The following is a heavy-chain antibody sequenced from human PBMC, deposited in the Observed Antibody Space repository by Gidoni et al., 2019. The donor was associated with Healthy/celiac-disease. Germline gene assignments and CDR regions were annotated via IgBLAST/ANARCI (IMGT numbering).Heavy chain of an antibody. CDR2: ISYDGSNK. J-gene: IGHJ4*02. Sequence: QVQLVESGGGVVQPGRSLRLSCAASGFTFSSYAMPWVRQAPGKGLEWVAVISYDGSNKYYADSVKGRFTISRDNSKNTLYLQMNSLRAEDTAVYYCARDYGDLYYFDYWGQGTLVTVSS. CDR3: ARDYGDLYYFDY. V-gene: IGHV3-30-3*01. CDR1: GFTFSSYA. D-gene: IGHD4-17*01.